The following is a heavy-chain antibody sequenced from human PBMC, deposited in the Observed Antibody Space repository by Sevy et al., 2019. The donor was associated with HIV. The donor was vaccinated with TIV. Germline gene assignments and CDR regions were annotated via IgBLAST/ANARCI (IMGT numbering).Heavy chain of an antibody. CDR3: ARGGDFNDRSAKRDFDY. Sequence: GGSLRLSCAASGFTFSNYGMHWVRQAPGKGLGWVAVIWNDGSNKYYADSVKGRFTISRDNSKNTWYLQMNSLRVEDTAVYFCARGGDFNDRSAKRDFDYWGQGTLVTVSS. CDR2: IWNDGSNK. J-gene: IGHJ4*02. CDR1: GFTFSNYG. V-gene: IGHV3-33*01. D-gene: IGHD3-22*01.